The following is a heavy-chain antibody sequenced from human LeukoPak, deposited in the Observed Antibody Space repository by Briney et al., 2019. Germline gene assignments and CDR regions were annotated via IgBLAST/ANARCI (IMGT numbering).Heavy chain of an antibody. CDR1: GGTFSSYA. CDR2: ITPIFGTA. D-gene: IGHD4-17*01. V-gene: IGHV1-69*13. J-gene: IGHJ4*02. Sequence: SVKVSCKASGGTFSSYAISWVRQAPGQGLEWMGGITPIFGTANYAQKFQGRVTITADESTSTAYMELSSLRSEDTAVYYCARDAYGDYAHSYWGQGTLVTVSS. CDR3: ARDAYGDYAHSY.